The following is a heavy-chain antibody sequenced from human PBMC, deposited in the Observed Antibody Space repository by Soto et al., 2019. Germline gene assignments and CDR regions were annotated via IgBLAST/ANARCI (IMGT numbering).Heavy chain of an antibody. J-gene: IGHJ6*02. Sequence: QVQLQQWGAGLLKPSETLSLTCAVYGGSFSGYYWSWIRQPPGKGLEWIGEINHSGSTNYNPSLKRRVTISVDTSKNQFSRKLSSVTAADTAVYYCARDRGSNGWFVRGCRMDVWGQGTTVTVSS. CDR3: ARDRGSNGWFVRGCRMDV. D-gene: IGHD3-10*01. V-gene: IGHV4-34*01. CDR1: GGSFSGYY. CDR2: INHSGST.